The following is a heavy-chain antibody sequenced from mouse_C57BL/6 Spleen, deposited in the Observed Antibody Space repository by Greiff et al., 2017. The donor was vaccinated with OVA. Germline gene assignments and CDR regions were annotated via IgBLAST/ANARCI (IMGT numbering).Heavy chain of an antibody. CDR2: INPNNGGT. Sequence: EVQLQQSGPELVKPGASVKISCTASGYTFTDYYMNWVKQSHGKSLEWIGDINPNNGGTSYNQKFKGKATLTVDKSSSTAYMELSSRTSEDSAVYYCASPQYYGSRGGFAYWGQGTLVTVAA. V-gene: IGHV1-26*01. CDR1: GYTFTDYY. D-gene: IGHD1-1*01. J-gene: IGHJ3*01. CDR3: ASPQYYGSRGGFAY.